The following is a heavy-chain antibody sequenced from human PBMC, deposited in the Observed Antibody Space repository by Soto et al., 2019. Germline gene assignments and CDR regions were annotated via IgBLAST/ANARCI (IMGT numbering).Heavy chain of an antibody. Sequence: ASVKVSCKASGYTFTSYAMHWVRQAPGQRLEWMGWINAGNGNTKYSQKFQGRVTITRDTSASTAYMELSSLRSEDTAVYYCERDEAGGSGVLFFLDGDTTYYMDVWCKGITVTVS. D-gene: IGHD3-3*01. CDR3: ERDEAGGSGVLFFLDGDTTYYMDV. J-gene: IGHJ6*03. V-gene: IGHV1-3*01. CDR1: GYTFTSYA. CDR2: INAGNGNT.